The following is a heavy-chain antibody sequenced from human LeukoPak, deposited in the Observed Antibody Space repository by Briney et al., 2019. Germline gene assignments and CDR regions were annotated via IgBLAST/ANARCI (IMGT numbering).Heavy chain of an antibody. D-gene: IGHD3-10*01. CDR1: GYTFTSYD. J-gene: IGHJ4*02. CDR2: MNPNSGNT. V-gene: IGHV1-8*03. CDR3: ARVYSLRVRGVMFY. Sequence: AASVKVSCKASGYTFTSYDINWVRQAPGQGLEWMGWMNPNSGNTGHAQKFQGRVTITRNTSISTAYMELSSLRSEDTAVYYCARVYSLRVRGVMFYWGQGTLVTVSS.